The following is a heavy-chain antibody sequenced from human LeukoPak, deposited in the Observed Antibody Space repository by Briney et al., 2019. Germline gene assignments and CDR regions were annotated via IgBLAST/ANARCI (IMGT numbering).Heavy chain of an antibody. J-gene: IGHJ6*03. CDR3: ARVAALRDYYYYMDV. Sequence: PSETLSLTCTVSGGSISSSSYYWGWIRQPPGKGLEWIGSIYYSGSTYYNPSRQSGVTISVDTSKNQFSLKLSSVTAADTAVYYCARVAALRDYYYYMDVWGKGTTVTVSS. V-gene: IGHV4-39*07. CDR1: GGSISSSSYY. D-gene: IGHD6-6*01. CDR2: IYYSGST.